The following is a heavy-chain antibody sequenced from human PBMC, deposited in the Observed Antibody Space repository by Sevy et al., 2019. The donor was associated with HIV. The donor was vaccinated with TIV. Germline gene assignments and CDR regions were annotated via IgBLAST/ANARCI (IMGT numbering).Heavy chain of an antibody. J-gene: IGHJ6*02. Sequence: SETLSLTCTVSGGSISSYYWSWIRQPPGKGLEWIGHNFYSGSTDYNPSLKSRVTISVDTSKNQFSLNLTSGTAADRAVYYCAGGGWNYPDYYYGMDVWGQGTTVTISS. CDR3: AGGGWNYPDYYYGMDV. D-gene: IGHD1-7*01. CDR1: GGSISSYY. CDR2: NFYSGST. V-gene: IGHV4-59*01.